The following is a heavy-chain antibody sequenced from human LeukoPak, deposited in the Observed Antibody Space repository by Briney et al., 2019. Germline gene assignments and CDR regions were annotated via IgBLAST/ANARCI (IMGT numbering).Heavy chain of an antibody. CDR1: GYSFTSYW. CDR2: IYPGDSDT. V-gene: IGHV5-51*01. D-gene: IGHD3-9*01. Sequence: GESLKISCKGSGYSFTSYWIGWVRQMPGKGLEWMGIIYPGDSDTRYSPSFQGQVTISADKSINTAYLQWRSLKASDTATYYCARQTATGYSDYWGQGALVTVSS. CDR3: ARQTATGYSDY. J-gene: IGHJ4*02.